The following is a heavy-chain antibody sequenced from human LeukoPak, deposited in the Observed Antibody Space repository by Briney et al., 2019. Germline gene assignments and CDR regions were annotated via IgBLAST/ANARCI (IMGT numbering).Heavy chain of an antibody. Sequence: GGSLRLDYSASGFTFNNYEINLVRQAPGHVLALCSYISRSDSTIYYAESVRGRFTISRDNAKNSLYLQMNSLRAEDTAVYYCARPKSNYYDSGGSYHSYGLDVWGQGTTVTVSS. CDR2: ISRSDSTI. CDR1: GFTFNNYE. V-gene: IGHV3-48*03. CDR3: ARPKSNYYDSGGSYHSYGLDV. J-gene: IGHJ6*02. D-gene: IGHD3-22*01.